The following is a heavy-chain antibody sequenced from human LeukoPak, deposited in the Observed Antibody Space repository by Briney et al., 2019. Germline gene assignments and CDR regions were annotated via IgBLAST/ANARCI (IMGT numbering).Heavy chain of an antibody. V-gene: IGHV4-39*07. CDR2: IYYNGNT. J-gene: IGHJ4*02. CDR1: GGSITSTSYY. CDR3: ARFSDEGDYFDY. D-gene: IGHD3-16*01. Sequence: PSETLSLTCTVSGGSITSTSYYWGWIRQPPGKGLEWIGIIYYNGNTYYNPSLKSRITISVDTAKSQFSLKLSSVTAADTAVYYCARFSDEGDYFDYWGQGTLVTVSS.